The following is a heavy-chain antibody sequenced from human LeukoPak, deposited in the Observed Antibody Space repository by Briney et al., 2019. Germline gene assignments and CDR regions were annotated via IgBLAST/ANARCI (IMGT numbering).Heavy chain of an antibody. CDR3: AKDIVLMVYAAGFDI. J-gene: IGHJ3*02. V-gene: IGHV3-9*01. Sequence: GGSLRLSCAASGFTLDDYAMHWVRQAPGKGLEWVSGISWNSGSIGYADSVKGRFTISRDNAKNSLYLQMNSLRAEDTALYYCAKDIVLMVYAAGFDIWGQGTMVTVSS. CDR1: GFTLDDYA. D-gene: IGHD2-8*01. CDR2: ISWNSGSI.